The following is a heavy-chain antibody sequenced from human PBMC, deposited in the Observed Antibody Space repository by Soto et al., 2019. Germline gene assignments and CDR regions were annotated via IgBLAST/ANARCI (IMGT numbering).Heavy chain of an antibody. J-gene: IGHJ4*02. D-gene: IGHD6-6*01. Sequence: SETLSLTCSIYSGSFSGYYWSWIRQPPGKGLEWIGEISQSGNTNYSPSLKSRVSISIDTSKKQFSLNLASVSAADTAVYYCARAPKVSGSSQTRPDFWGQGTLVTVSA. CDR3: ARAPKVSGSSQTRPDF. CDR2: ISQSGNT. CDR1: SGSFSGYY. V-gene: IGHV4-34*01.